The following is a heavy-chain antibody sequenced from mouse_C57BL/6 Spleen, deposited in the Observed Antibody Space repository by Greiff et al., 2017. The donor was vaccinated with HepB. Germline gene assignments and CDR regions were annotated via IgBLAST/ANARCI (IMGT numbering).Heavy chain of an antibody. CDR3: ARAYGSSSWYFDV. D-gene: IGHD1-1*01. CDR2: ISSGSSTI. J-gene: IGHJ1*03. CDR1: GFTFSDYG. Sequence: EVKLMESGGGLVKPGGSLKLSCAASGFTFSDYGMHWVRQAPEKGLEWVAYISSGSSTIYYADTVKGRFTISRDNAKNTLFLQMTSLRSEDTAMYYCARAYGSSSWYFDVWGTGTTVTVSS. V-gene: IGHV5-17*01.